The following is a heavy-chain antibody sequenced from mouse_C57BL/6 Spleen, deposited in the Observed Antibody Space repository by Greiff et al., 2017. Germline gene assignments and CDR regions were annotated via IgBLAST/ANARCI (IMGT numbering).Heavy chain of an antibody. CDR2: IHPNSGST. CDR1: GYTFTSYW. J-gene: IGHJ1*03. Sequence: QVQLQQPGAELVKPGASVKLSCKASGYTFTSYWMHWVKQRPGQGLEWIGMIHPNSGSTNYNEKFKSKATLTVAKSSSTAYMQLSSLTSEDSAVYYCARRVTTGYFDVWGTGTTVTVSS. CDR3: ARRVTTGYFDV. D-gene: IGHD2-2*01. V-gene: IGHV1-64*01.